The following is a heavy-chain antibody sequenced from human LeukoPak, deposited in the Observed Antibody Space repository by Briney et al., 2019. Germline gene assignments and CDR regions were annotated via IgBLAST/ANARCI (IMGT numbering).Heavy chain of an antibody. V-gene: IGHV1-2*02. CDR3: ARELIDCSSTSCFYYDFWSGYWSNDYYFDY. CDR2: INPNSGGT. D-gene: IGHD3-3*01. CDR1: GYTFTGYY. J-gene: IGHJ4*02. Sequence: ASVKVSCKASGYTFTGYYMHWVRQAPGQGLEWMGWINPNSGGTNYAQEFQGRVTMTRDTSISTAYMELSRLRSDDTAVYYCARELIDCSSTSCFYYDFWSGYWSNDYYFDYWGQGTLVTVSS.